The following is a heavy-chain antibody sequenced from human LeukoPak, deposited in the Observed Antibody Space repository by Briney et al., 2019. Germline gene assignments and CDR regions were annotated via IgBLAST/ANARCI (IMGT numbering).Heavy chain of an antibody. V-gene: IGHV1-69*13. Sequence: SVKVSCKASGGTFSNYAISWVRQAPGQGLEWMGGIIPIFGTANYAQKFQGRVTITADESTSTAYMELSSLRSEDTAVYYCASQWTVTTSRFDYWGQGTLVTVSS. CDR1: GGTFSNYA. CDR3: ASQWTVTTSRFDY. CDR2: IIPIFGTA. D-gene: IGHD4-17*01. J-gene: IGHJ4*02.